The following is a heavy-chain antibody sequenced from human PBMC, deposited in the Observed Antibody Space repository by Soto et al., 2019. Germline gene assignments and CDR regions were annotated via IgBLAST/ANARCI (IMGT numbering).Heavy chain of an antibody. CDR2: IYSGGST. J-gene: IGHJ6*02. CDR1: GFTVSSNY. D-gene: IGHD3-3*01. Sequence: EVQLVESGGGLIQPGGSLRLSCAASGFTVSSNYMSWVRQAPGKGLEWVSVIYSGGSTYYADSVKGRFTISRDNSKNTLYLQMNSLRAEDTAVYYCARPSYYDFWSGYYGARDGMDVWGQGTTVTVSS. CDR3: ARPSYYDFWSGYYGARDGMDV. V-gene: IGHV3-53*01.